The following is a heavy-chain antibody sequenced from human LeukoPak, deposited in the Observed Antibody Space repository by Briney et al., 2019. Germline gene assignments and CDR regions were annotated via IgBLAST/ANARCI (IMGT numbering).Heavy chain of an antibody. CDR3: ARDSIVATKGYNYYGLDV. V-gene: IGHV1-69*17. J-gene: IGHJ6*02. CDR2: IIPIFGIT. CDR1: GGTFSSYT. Sequence: SVKVSCKASGGTFSSYTISWVRQAPGQGLEWMGGIIPIFGITKYAQKFQGRVTITADKSTSTANMELSSLRSEDTAVYYCARDSIVATKGYNYYGLDVWGQGNTVTVS. D-gene: IGHD5-12*01.